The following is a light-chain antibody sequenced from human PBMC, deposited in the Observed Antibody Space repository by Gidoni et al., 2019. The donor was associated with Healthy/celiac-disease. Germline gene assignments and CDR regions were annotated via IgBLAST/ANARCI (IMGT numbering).Light chain of an antibody. CDR3: QQSYSTPPLT. CDR2: AAS. V-gene: IGKV1-39*01. CDR1: QSISSY. J-gene: IGKJ4*01. Sequence: DIQMTQSPSSLSASVGDRVTITCRASQSISSYFNWYQQKTGKAPKLLIYAASSLQSGVPSRFSGSGSGTDFTLTISSLQPEDFATYYCQQSYSTPPLTFGGGTKVEIK.